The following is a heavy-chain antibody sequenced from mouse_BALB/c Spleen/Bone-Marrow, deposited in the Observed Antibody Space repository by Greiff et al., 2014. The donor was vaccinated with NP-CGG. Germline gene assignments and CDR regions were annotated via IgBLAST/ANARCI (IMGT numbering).Heavy chain of an antibody. J-gene: IGHJ4*01. CDR2: IYPGNXXX. CDR1: GFNFKGNY. CDR3: AXXXXAXXX. V-gene: IGHV14-3*02. Sequence: DVQLQQSGPELVKPGASVKLSCTASGFNFKGNYMHWVKQRPEQGLEWIGRIYPGNXXXXXXXXXXXXXXQTXYKSSNTAYRQRSTRASEDSAGDFXAXXXXAXXXXGXGTSVTVSS.